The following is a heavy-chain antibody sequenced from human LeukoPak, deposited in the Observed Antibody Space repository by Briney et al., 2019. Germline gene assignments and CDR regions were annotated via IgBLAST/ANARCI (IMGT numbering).Heavy chain of an antibody. Sequence: GKSLRLSCAASGFTFSSYWMHWVRQAPGKGLVWVSRINSDGSSTSYADSVKGRFTISRDNAKDTVDLQMNSLRADDTAVYYCARDVVLYYDSTPRAFEIWGQGTMVTVSS. V-gene: IGHV3-74*01. D-gene: IGHD3-22*01. CDR3: ARDVVLYYDSTPRAFEI. J-gene: IGHJ3*02. CDR2: INSDGSST. CDR1: GFTFSSYW.